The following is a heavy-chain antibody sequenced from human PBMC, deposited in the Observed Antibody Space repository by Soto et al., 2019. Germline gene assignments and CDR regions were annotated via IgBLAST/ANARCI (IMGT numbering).Heavy chain of an antibody. D-gene: IGHD5-18*01. V-gene: IGHV1-8*01. J-gene: IGHJ6*03. Sequence: ASVKVSCKASGYTFTSYDINWVRQATGQGLEWMGWMNPNSGNTGYAQKFQGRVTMTRNTSISTAYMELSSLRSEDTAVYYCARGGYSYGYGFVDYYYYMDVWGKGTTVTVSS. CDR3: ARGGYSYGYGFVDYYYYMDV. CDR2: MNPNSGNT. CDR1: GYTFTSYD.